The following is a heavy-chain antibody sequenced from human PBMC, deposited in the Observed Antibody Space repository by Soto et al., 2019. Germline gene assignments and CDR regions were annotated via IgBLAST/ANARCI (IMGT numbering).Heavy chain of an antibody. CDR2: IYYSGST. D-gene: IGHD3-16*01. Sequence: QVQLQESGPGLVKPSQTLSLTCTVSGGSISSGGYYWSWIRQHPGKGLEWIGYIYYSGSTYYTPSLKSRVTISVDTSKNQSSLKLSSVTAADTAVYYCARVTFGGANWFDPWGQGTLVTVSS. CDR3: ARVTFGGANWFDP. CDR1: GGSISSGGYY. J-gene: IGHJ5*02. V-gene: IGHV4-31*03.